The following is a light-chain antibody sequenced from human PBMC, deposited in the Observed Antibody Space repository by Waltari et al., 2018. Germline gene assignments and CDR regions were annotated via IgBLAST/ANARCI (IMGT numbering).Light chain of an antibody. Sequence: SYELTQTPSVSVSPGQTARITCSGDASPNNYAYWYQQKPGQAPVVVKYKDTQRPSGIPARFSGSTSGTTVTLTISGVQAEDEADYYCQSADTSGNYVFGPGTKVTVV. V-gene: IGLV3-25*03. CDR3: QSADTSGNYV. CDR2: KDT. J-gene: IGLJ1*01. CDR1: ASPNNY.